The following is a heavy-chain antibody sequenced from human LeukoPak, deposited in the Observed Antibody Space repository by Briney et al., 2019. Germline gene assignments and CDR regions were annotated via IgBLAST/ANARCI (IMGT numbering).Heavy chain of an antibody. CDR2: ISYDGSNK. J-gene: IGHJ4*02. Sequence: GGSLRLSCAAPGFTFSSYAMHWVRQAPGKGLEWVAVISYDGSNKYYADSVKGRFTISRDNSKNTLYLQMNSLRAEDTAVYYCARDMGYYDSSGYYDYWSQGTLVTVSS. D-gene: IGHD3-22*01. CDR3: ARDMGYYDSSGYYDY. V-gene: IGHV3-30-3*01. CDR1: GFTFSSYA.